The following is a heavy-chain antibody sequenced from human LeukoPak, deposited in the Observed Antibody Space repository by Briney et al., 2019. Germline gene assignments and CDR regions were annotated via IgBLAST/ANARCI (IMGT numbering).Heavy chain of an antibody. CDR2: IYYSGST. CDR3: ARRSSSWYYFED. CDR1: GGSITSSDYW. J-gene: IGHJ4*02. D-gene: IGHD6-13*01. Sequence: PSETLSLTCTVSGGSITSSDYWWAWIRLPPGRGLEWIGSIYYSGSTYYNPPLKSRATISVDTSKNQFSLKLSSVTAADAAAYFCARRSSSWYYFEDWGQGTLVTVSS. V-gene: IGHV4-39*07.